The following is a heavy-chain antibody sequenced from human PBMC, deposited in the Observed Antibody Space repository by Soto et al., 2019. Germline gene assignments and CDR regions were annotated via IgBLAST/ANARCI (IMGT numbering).Heavy chain of an antibody. Sequence: GALRLSCAASGFTFSNAWMNWVRQAPGKGLEWVGRSKSKTDGGTTDYAAPVKGRFTISRDDSKNTLYLQMNSLKTEDTAVYYCTTDPVTMIVVVPSSGWGQGTLVTVSS. CDR1: GFTFSNAW. V-gene: IGHV3-15*07. CDR2: SKSKTDGGTT. J-gene: IGHJ4*02. D-gene: IGHD3-22*01. CDR3: TTDPVTMIVVVPSSG.